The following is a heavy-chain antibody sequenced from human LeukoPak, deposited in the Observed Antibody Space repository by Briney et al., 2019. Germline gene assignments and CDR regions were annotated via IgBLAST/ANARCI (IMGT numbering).Heavy chain of an antibody. D-gene: IGHD5-12*01. CDR1: GGSISGSSYY. J-gene: IGHJ4*02. CDR3: ARAKVDVDIVATITFGSLGATYYFDY. CDR2: IYYSGST. Sequence: KPSETLSLTCTVSGGSISGSSYYWGWIRQPPGKGLEWIGSIYYSGSTYYNPSLKSRVTISVDTSKNQFSLKLNSVTATDTAVYYCARAKVDVDIVATITFGSLGATYYFDYWGQGTLVTVSS. V-gene: IGHV4-39*02.